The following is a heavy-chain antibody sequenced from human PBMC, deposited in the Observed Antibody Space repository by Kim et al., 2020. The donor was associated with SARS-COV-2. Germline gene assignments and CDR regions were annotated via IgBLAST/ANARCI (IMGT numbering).Heavy chain of an antibody. J-gene: IGHJ4*02. CDR1: GGSISSSSYY. CDR2: IYYSGST. CDR3: ARVGDGYKSIDY. Sequence: SETLSLTCTVSGGSISSSSYYWGWIRQPPGKGLEWIGSIYYSGSTYYNPSLKSRVTISVDTSKNQFSLKLSSVTAADTAVYYCARVGDGYKSIDYWGQG. D-gene: IGHD5-12*01. V-gene: IGHV4-39*07.